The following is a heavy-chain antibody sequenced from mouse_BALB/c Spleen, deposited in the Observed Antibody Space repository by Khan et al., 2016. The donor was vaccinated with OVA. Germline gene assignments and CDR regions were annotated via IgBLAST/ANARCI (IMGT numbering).Heavy chain of an antibody. CDR2: INPTTGYT. Sequence: QVRLQQSGAELAKPGASVKMSCKASGYTFINYWMNWVKQRPGQGLEWIGYINPTTGYTEYNLKFKDKATLTADKSSSTAHMQLSSLTSEDSAVYYCARRGLRWDFDYGGQGTTLTVSS. CDR1: GYTFINYW. J-gene: IGHJ2*01. D-gene: IGHD1-1*01. CDR3: ARRGLRWDFDY. V-gene: IGHV1-7*01.